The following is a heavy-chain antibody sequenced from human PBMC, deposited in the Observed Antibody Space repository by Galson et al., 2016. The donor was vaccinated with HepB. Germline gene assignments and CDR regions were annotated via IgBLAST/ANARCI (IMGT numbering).Heavy chain of an antibody. CDR3: ARDILWFGELTRVYYFDY. Sequence: SLRLSCAASGFTFSSYSMNWVRQAPGKGLEWVSSISSSSSYIHYADSVKGRFTISRDNAKNSLYLQMKSLRAEDTAVYYCARDILWFGELTRVYYFDYWGQGTLVTVSS. V-gene: IGHV3-21*01. CDR2: ISSSSSYI. CDR1: GFTFSSYS. J-gene: IGHJ4*02. D-gene: IGHD3-10*01.